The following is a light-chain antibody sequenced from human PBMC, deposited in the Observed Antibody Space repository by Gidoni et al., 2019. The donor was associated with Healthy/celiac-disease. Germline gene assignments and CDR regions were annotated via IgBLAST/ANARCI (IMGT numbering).Light chain of an antibody. V-gene: IGKV3-11*01. CDR2: DAS. CDR3: QQRSNWT. CDR1: QSVSSY. J-gene: IGKJ1*01. Sequence: VFTQSPATLSLSPGERATLSCRASQSVSSYLAWYQPKPGQAPRLLIYDASNRATGIPARFSGSGSGTDFTLTISSLEPEEFAVYYCQQRSNWTFGQGTKVEIK.